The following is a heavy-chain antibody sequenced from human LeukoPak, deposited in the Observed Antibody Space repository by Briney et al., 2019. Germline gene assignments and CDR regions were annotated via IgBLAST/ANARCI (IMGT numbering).Heavy chain of an antibody. Sequence: SVKVSCKVSGGTFSSYAISWVRQAPGQGLEWMGGIIPIFGTANYAQKFQGRVTITTDESTSTAYMELSSLRSEDTAVYYCAKDATRLVAGMGGLFDYWGQGTLVTVSS. CDR3: AKDATRLVAGMGGLFDY. V-gene: IGHV1-69*05. D-gene: IGHD6-19*01. CDR2: IIPIFGTA. J-gene: IGHJ4*02. CDR1: GGTFSSYA.